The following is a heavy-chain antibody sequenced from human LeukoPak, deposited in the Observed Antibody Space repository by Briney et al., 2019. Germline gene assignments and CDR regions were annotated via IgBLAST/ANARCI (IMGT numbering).Heavy chain of an antibody. CDR3: VREAGYCASVCLKSNWFDP. CDR2: ISNGNT. Sequence: GGSLRLSCAASGFRFSNHAMSWVRQPPGKGLEWVAAISNGNTYYADSVRGRFAISRDDSKNMVYLQMNSLRDEDTALYYCVREAGYCASVCLKSNWFDPWGQGTLVTVSS. J-gene: IGHJ5*02. V-gene: IGHV3-23*01. D-gene: IGHD2-15*01. CDR1: GFRFSNHA.